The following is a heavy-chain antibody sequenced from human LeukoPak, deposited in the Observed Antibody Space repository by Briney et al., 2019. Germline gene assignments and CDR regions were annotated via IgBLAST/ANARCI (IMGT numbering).Heavy chain of an antibody. CDR1: GYSFTSHY. V-gene: IGHV1-18*04. CDR3: ARDLVHHRLLATNYNWFDP. D-gene: IGHD2-8*01. Sequence: ASVKVSCKASGYSFTSHYMHWVRQAPGQGLEWMGWISTYNVNTNYEQKLQGRVTMTTDTPTSTAYMELRSLRSDDTAVYYCARDLVHHRLLATNYNWFDPWGQGTLVTVSS. J-gene: IGHJ5*02. CDR2: ISTYNVNT.